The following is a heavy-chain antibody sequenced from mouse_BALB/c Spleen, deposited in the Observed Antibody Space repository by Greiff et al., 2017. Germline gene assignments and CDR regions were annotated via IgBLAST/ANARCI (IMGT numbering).Heavy chain of an antibody. V-gene: IGHV1S137*01. J-gene: IGHJ4*01. CDR1: GYTFTDYA. CDR2: ISTYYGDA. Sequence: LVESGAELVRPGVSVKISCKGSGYTFTDYAMHWVKQSHAKSLEWIGVISTYYGDASYNQKFKGKATMTVDKSSSTAYMELARLTSEDSAIYYCARRGVYAMDYWGQGTSVTVSS. CDR3: ARRGVYAMDY.